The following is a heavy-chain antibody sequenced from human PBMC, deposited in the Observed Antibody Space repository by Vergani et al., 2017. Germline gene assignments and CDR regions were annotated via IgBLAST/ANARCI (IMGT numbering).Heavy chain of an antibody. J-gene: IGHJ4*02. D-gene: IGHD4-17*01. CDR2: IYYSWST. CDR1: GGSISSSSYY. V-gene: IGHV4-39*07. CDR3: ARGRETTVTTIS. Sequence: QLQLQESGPGLVKPSETLSLTCTVSGGSISSSSYYWGWIRQPPGKGLEWIGSIYYSWSTYYNPSLKSRVTISVDTSKNQFSLKLSSVTAADTAVYYCARGRETTVTTISWGQGTLVTVSS.